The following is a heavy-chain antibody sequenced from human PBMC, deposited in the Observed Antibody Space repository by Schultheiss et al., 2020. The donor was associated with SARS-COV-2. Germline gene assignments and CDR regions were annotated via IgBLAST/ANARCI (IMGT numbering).Heavy chain of an antibody. CDR2: INPNSGGT. V-gene: IGHV1-2*02. J-gene: IGHJ4*02. CDR3: ARDCSGGSGCFDY. CDR1: GYTFTGYY. Sequence: ASVKVSCKASGYTFTGYYMHWVRQAPGQGLEWMGWINPNSGGTNYAQKFQGRVTMTTDTSTSTAYMELRSLRSDDTAVYYCARDCSGGSGCFDYWGQGTLVTVSS. D-gene: IGHD3-10*01.